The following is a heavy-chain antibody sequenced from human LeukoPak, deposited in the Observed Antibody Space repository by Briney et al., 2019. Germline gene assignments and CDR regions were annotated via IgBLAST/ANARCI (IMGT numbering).Heavy chain of an antibody. CDR1: GYSFSSHG. CDR3: ARRYCSGGTCYYFDY. V-gene: IGHV5-51*01. J-gene: IGHJ4*02. D-gene: IGHD2-15*01. CDR2: INPADSVT. Sequence: GESLKISCEASGYSFSSHGIVWVCQMPGKGLEWMGIINPADSVTIYSPSFQGQVTISADKSITTAYLQWSSLKASDTAMYYCARRYCSGGTCYYFDYWGQGALVTVSS.